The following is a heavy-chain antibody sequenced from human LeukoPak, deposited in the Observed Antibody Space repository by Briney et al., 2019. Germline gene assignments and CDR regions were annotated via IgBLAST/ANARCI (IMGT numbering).Heavy chain of an antibody. CDR3: AREGRVRGVITSWFDP. V-gene: IGHV4-61*02. CDR1: GGSISSGSYY. CDR2: IYTSGST. J-gene: IGHJ5*02. Sequence: PSETLSLTCTVSGGSISSGSYYWSWIRQPAGKGLEWIGRIYTSGSTNYNPSLKSRVTISVDTSKNQFSLKLSSVTAADTAVYYCAREGRVRGVITSWFDPWGQGTLVTVSS. D-gene: IGHD3-10*01.